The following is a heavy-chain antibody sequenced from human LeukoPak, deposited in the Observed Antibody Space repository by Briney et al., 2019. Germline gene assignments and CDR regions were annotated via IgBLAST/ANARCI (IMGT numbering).Heavy chain of an antibody. Sequence: GGSLRLSCAASAFTLSQYAMHWVRQAPGKGLEWVSIISYDGYNKFYADAVKGRFTISRDNSKNTLFLEMNTLRPDDTAIYYCARDVQRLGGFLNPREDAFDIWGQGTMVIVSS. CDR3: ARDVQRLGGFLNPREDAFDI. D-gene: IGHD5-12*01. CDR1: AFTLSQYA. CDR2: ISYDGYNK. V-gene: IGHV3-30*03. J-gene: IGHJ3*02.